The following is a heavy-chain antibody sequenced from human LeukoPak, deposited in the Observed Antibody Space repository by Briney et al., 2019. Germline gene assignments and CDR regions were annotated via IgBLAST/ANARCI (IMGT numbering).Heavy chain of an antibody. CDR2: IFGSGGSP. Sequence: GGSLRLSCEASGFTFGSFAMYWVRQAPGKGLDWIAGIFGSGGSPHYADSVKGRITISRDNSKNTVYLQINGLRAEDTAVYYCGKTTAGYSSGQKPAWPVDYWGQGTLVTVSS. V-gene: IGHV3-23*01. D-gene: IGHD5-18*01. CDR1: GFTFGSFA. J-gene: IGHJ4*02. CDR3: GKTTAGYSSGQKPAWPVDY.